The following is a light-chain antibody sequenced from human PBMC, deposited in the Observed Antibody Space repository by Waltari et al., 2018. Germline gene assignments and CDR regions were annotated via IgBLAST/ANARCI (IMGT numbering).Light chain of an antibody. CDR1: SNDVGGYNS. CDR2: DVS. CDR3: SSQSSNDVVL. V-gene: IGLV2-14*01. Sequence: QSALTQPASVSGSPGQSVTIFCAGTSNDVGGYNSVPWYQEHPGQAPRVIIYDVSDRPSGVSDRFSGSKSSNTASLTISGLQAEDEADYYCSSQSSNDVVLFGGGTKLTVL. J-gene: IGLJ2*01.